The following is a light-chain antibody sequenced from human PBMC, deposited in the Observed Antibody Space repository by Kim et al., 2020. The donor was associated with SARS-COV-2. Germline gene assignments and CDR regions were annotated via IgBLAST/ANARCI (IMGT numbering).Light chain of an antibody. Sequence: DIVMTQSPLSLPVTPGEPASISCRSSQSLLYRNGYNYLVWYLQKPGHSPQLLIHLGSNRASGVPDRFSGSGSGTDFTLKISTVEAEDTGVYYCMQVLQTPYTFGQGTKLEI. V-gene: IGKV2-28*01. CDR2: LGS. CDR1: QSLLYRNGYNY. CDR3: MQVLQTPYT. J-gene: IGKJ2*01.